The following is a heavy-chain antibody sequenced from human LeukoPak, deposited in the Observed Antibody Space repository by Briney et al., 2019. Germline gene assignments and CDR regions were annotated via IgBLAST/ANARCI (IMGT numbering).Heavy chain of an antibody. Sequence: GGSLRLSCAASGFTFSDSYMTWIRQAPGKGLEWISEISSGSSYTKYADSVKGRFTVSRDNAKNSLYLQMNSLRAEDTAVYFCARDRGSRFYNWFDPWGQGTLVTVSS. CDR1: GFTFSDSY. CDR3: ARDRGSRFYNWFDP. CDR2: ISSGSSYT. V-gene: IGHV3-11*05. J-gene: IGHJ5*02.